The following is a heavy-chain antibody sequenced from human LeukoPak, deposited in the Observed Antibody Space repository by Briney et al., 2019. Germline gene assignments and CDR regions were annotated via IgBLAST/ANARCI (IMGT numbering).Heavy chain of an antibody. CDR2: IYPGDSDT. CDR1: AYSSTTYW. Sequence: GESLQISCKGSAYSSTTYWIGCVRQLPGKGLEWMGAIYPGDSDTRYRPSFQGQVTISADKSISTAYLQWSSLKASDTAMYYCAIFDFLFGEIDNWFDPWGQGTLVTVSS. J-gene: IGHJ5*02. D-gene: IGHD3-3*01. CDR3: AIFDFLFGEIDNWFDP. V-gene: IGHV5-51*01.